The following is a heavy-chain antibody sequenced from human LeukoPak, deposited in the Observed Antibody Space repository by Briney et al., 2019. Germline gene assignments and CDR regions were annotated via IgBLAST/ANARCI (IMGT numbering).Heavy chain of an antibody. CDR2: IYNSGSS. J-gene: IGHJ5*02. V-gene: IGHV4-30-2*01. CDR3: ARGVGFLDWSDP. D-gene: IGHD3-3*01. Sequence: SQTLSLTRALSGGSLSSGGYSWGWIRHPPGKGPEWIGYIYNSGSSYYTPSLKSRVTISVDRSKSQFSLKLRSVTAADTAVYYCARGVGFLDWSDPWGQGTLVTVSS. CDR1: GGSLSSGGYS.